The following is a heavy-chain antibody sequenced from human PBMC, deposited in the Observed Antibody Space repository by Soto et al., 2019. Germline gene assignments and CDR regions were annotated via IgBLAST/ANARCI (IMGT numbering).Heavy chain of an antibody. CDR3: ARSGGSASDFDY. CDR1: GGSISSYY. D-gene: IGHD3-10*01. Sequence: SETLSLTCTVSGGSISSYYWSWIRQPPGKGLEWIGYIYYSGSTNYNPSLKSRVTISVDTSKNQFSLKLSSVTAADTAVYYCARSGGSASDFDYWGQGTLVTVS. J-gene: IGHJ4*02. CDR2: IYYSGST. V-gene: IGHV4-59*08.